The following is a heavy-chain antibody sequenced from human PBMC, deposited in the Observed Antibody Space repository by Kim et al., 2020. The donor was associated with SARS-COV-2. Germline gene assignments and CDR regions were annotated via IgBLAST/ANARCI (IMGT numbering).Heavy chain of an antibody. Sequence: SETLSLTCSVSGGSITAGTYYWGWIRQPPGKGLEWIGSVYYSGSTYHSPSLESRTTLSVDTSKNQFSLSLSPVTAADTAVYYCSRSTGTAIDYWGQGALVTVSS. D-gene: IGHD1-1*01. V-gene: IGHV4-39*01. CDR3: SRSTGTAIDY. CDR1: GGSITAGTYY. J-gene: IGHJ4*02. CDR2: VYYSGST.